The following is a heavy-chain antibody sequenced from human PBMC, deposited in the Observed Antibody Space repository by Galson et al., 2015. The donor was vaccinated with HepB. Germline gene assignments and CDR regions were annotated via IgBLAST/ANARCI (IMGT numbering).Heavy chain of an antibody. V-gene: IGHV3-66*01. Sequence: SLRLSCAASGFTFSTYAMSWVRQAPGKGLEWVSVIYSGGSTYYADSVKGRFTISRDNSKNSLYLQMNSLRDEDTAIYYCARTTTTYYYDSSGYLYWGQGTLVTVSS. J-gene: IGHJ4*02. CDR1: GFTFSTYA. CDR3: ARTTTTYYYDSSGYLY. CDR2: IYSGGST. D-gene: IGHD3-22*01.